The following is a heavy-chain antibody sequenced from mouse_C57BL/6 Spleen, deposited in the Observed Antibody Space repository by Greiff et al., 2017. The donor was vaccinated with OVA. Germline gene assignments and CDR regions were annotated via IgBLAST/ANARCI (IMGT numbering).Heavy chain of an antibody. V-gene: IGHV5-17*01. Sequence: DVKLVESGGGLVKPGGSLKLSCAASGFTFSDYGMNWVRQAPEKGLEWVAYISSGSSTIYYADTVKGRFTISRDNAKNTLFLQMTSLRSEDTAMYYCARPDGYYGYFDYWGQGTTLTVSS. CDR2: ISSGSSTI. D-gene: IGHD2-3*01. J-gene: IGHJ2*01. CDR3: ARPDGYYGYFDY. CDR1: GFTFSDYG.